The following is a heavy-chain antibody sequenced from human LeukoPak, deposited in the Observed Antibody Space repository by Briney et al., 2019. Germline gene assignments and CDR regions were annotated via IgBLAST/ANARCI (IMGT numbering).Heavy chain of an antibody. CDR2: ISAYNGVT. D-gene: IGHD1-26*01. Sequence: ASVKVSCKASGYSFTSYGFNWVRQAPGQGLEWMGWISAYNGVTKSAQKLQGRVTMTTDTSTSTAYMELRNLRSDDTAVYYCARWDRGRNSELDYWGQGTLVIVSS. CDR1: GYSFTSYG. J-gene: IGHJ4*02. V-gene: IGHV1-18*01. CDR3: ARWDRGRNSELDY.